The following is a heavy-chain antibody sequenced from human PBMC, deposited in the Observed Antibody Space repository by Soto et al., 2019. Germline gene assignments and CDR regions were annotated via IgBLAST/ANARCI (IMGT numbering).Heavy chain of an antibody. CDR2: MNPNSGNT. CDR3: ASGTAFRGMDV. V-gene: IGHV1-8*01. Sequence: DSVKVSCKASGYTFTRYDINWVRQATGQGLGWMGWMNPNSGNTGYAQKFQGRVTMTRKTSIRTAYMALSSLRYEDTAVYSCASGTAFRGMDVWGQGXTVTVSS. J-gene: IGHJ6*02. CDR1: GYTFTRYD.